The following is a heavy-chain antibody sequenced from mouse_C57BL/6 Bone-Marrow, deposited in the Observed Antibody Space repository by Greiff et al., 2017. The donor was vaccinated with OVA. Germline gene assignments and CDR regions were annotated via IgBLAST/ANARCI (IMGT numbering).Heavy chain of an antibody. Sequence: VKLQQSGAELARPGASVKLSCKASGYTFTSYGISWVKQRTGQGLEWIGEIYPRSGNTYYNEKFKGKATLTADKSSSTAYMELRSLTSEDSAVYFCARRDDGYYLAWFAYWGQGTLVTVSA. J-gene: IGHJ3*01. CDR3: ARRDDGYYLAWFAY. CDR2: IYPRSGNT. CDR1: GYTFTSYG. V-gene: IGHV1-81*01. D-gene: IGHD2-3*01.